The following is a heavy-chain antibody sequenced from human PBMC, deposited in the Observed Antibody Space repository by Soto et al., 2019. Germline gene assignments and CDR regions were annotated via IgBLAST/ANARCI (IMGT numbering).Heavy chain of an antibody. CDR3: ERGQGTWIQLWSFEY. Sequence: PSETLSLTCAVYGGSFSGYYWSWIRQPPGKGLEWIGEINHSGSTNYNPSLKSRVTISVDTSKNQFSLKLSSVTAADTAVYYCERGQGTWIQLWSFEYWGQGTLVTVYS. CDR2: INHSGST. CDR1: GGSFSGYY. V-gene: IGHV4-34*01. D-gene: IGHD5-18*01. J-gene: IGHJ4*02.